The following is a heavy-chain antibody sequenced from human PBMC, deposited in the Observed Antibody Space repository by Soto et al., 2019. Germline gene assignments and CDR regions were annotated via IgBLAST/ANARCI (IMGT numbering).Heavy chain of an antibody. CDR3: ARDKPPRPGSYSYYYYGMDV. CDR2: IYYSGST. V-gene: IGHV4-31*03. Sequence: SETLSLTCTVSGGSISSGGYYWSWIRQHPGKGLEWIGYIYYSGSTYYNPSLKSRVTISVDTSKNQFSLKLSSVTAADTAVYYCARDKPPRPGSYSYYYYGMDVWGQGTTVTVSS. J-gene: IGHJ6*02. CDR1: GGSISSGGYY. D-gene: IGHD1-26*01.